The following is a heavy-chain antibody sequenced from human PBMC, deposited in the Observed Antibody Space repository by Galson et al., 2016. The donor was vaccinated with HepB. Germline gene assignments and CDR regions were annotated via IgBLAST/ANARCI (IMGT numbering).Heavy chain of an antibody. V-gene: IGHV3-30-3*01. J-gene: IGHJ4*02. Sequence: LRLSCAASEFTFNNCPLHWVRQAPGKGLEWVAVLSHDGVTKFYADSVRARFTISRDKSKTTVYLQMDGLSAEDTAVYYCAREWELGGYFNYWGQGTLVTVSS. CDR2: LSHDGVTK. D-gene: IGHD1-26*01. CDR1: EFTFNNCP. CDR3: AREWELGGYFNY.